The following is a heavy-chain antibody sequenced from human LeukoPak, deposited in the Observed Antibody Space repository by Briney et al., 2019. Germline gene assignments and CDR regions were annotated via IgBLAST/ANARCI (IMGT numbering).Heavy chain of an antibody. CDR2: ISSSGSTI. D-gene: IGHD3-22*01. J-gene: IGHJ4*02. CDR1: GFTFSSYE. Sequence: GGSLRLSCAASGFTFSSYEMNWVRQAPGKGLEWVSYISSSGSTIYYADSVKGRFTISRDNAKNSLYLQMNSLRAEDTAVYYCARALGSYDTSGYYYFDYWGQGALVTVSS. CDR3: ARALGSYDTSGYYYFDY. V-gene: IGHV3-48*03.